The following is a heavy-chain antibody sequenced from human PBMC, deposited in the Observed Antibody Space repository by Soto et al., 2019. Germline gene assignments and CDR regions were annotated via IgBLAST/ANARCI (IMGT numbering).Heavy chain of an antibody. CDR3: ARDESAGRSIRY. D-gene: IGHD6-6*01. CDR2: ISNSGDYI. Sequence: GPLRHCWTVSGCTCMAHGRHRIIKSPGKGLECVSSISNSGDYIYYADSVQGRFTISRDNAKNSLYLQMNSLRAEVMAVYLCARDESAGRSIRYWVQGISVIVFS. V-gene: IGHV3-21*01. CDR1: GCTCMAHG. J-gene: IGHJ4*02.